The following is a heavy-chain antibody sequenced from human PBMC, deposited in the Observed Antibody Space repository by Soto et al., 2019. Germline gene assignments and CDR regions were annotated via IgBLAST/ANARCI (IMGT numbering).Heavy chain of an antibody. CDR1: GGSISSGGYY. V-gene: IGHV4-31*03. CDR2: IYYSGST. CDR3: ARYWRSDFWSGYYAYDAFDI. J-gene: IGHJ3*02. Sequence: SETLSLTCTVSGGSISSGGYYWSWIRQHPGKGLEWIGYIYYSGSTYYNPSLKSRVTISVDTSKNQFSLKLSSVTAADTAVYCCARYWRSDFWSGYYAYDAFDIWGQGTMVTVSS. D-gene: IGHD3-3*01.